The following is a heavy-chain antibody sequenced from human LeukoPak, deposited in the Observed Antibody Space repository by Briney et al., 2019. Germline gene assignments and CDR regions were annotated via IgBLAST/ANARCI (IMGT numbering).Heavy chain of an antibody. J-gene: IGHJ3*02. CDR3: AKSWELLIDAFDI. D-gene: IGHD1-26*01. V-gene: IGHV3-23*01. Sequence: PGGSLRLSCAASGFTFSGYAMSWVRQAPGKGLEWVSAISGSGGSTYYADSVKGRFTISRDNSKNTLYLQMNSLRAEDTAVYYCAKSWELLIDAFDIWGQGTMVTVSS. CDR1: GFTFSGYA. CDR2: ISGSGGST.